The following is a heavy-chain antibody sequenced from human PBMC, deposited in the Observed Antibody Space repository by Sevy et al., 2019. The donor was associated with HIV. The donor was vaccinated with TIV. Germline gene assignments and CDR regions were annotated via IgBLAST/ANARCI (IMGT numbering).Heavy chain of an antibody. CDR2: ISHDGNYK. V-gene: IGHV3-30-3*01. CDR3: AGLFSCGGDCYYLDY. CDR1: GFTFSNYD. D-gene: IGHD2-21*02. Sequence: GGSLRLSCAASGFTFSNYDMHWVRQAPGKGLEWVAVISHDGNYKNYADSVKVRFTISRDDFKNTLYLQMSSLRPEDTAVYFGAGLFSCGGDCYYLDYWGQGALVTVSS. J-gene: IGHJ4*02.